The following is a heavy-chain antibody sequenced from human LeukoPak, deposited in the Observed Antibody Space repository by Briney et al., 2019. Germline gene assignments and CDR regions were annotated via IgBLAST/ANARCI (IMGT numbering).Heavy chain of an antibody. D-gene: IGHD6-19*01. Sequence: GGSLRLSCAASGFTFSSYAMSSVRQAPGKGLEWVSAISGSGGITYYADSVKGRFTISRDNSKNTLYLQMNSLRAEDTAVYYCAKGGSSSGWYFMVGQYYFDYWGQGTLVTVSS. J-gene: IGHJ4*02. CDR2: ISGSGGIT. CDR1: GFTFSSYA. CDR3: AKGGSSSGWYFMVGQYYFDY. V-gene: IGHV3-23*01.